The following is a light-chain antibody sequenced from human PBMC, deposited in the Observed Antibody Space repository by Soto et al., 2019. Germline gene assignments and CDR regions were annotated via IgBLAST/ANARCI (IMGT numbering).Light chain of an antibody. CDR2: NVG. CDR1: SSDVGGYNY. J-gene: IGLJ1*01. CDR3: CSYAGDYTLV. Sequence: QSVLAQLRSVSGSPGQSVTISCAGTSSDVGGYNYVSWYQQYPGKAPKLIIYNVGTRRLGVPGRFSGSKSGNTASLTISGLQAEDAARYYCCSYAGDYTLVFGSESMVILL. V-gene: IGLV2-11*01.